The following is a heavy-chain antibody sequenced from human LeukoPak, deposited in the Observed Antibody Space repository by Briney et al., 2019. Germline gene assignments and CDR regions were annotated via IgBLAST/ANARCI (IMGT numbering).Heavy chain of an antibody. V-gene: IGHV4-39*07. J-gene: IGHJ4*02. Sequence: SETLSLTCTVSGGSISSSSYYWGWIRQPPGKGLEWIGSIYYSGSTYYNPSLKSRVTISVDTSKNQFSLKLSSVTAADTAVYYCARVLYSGYDWDLPPSRVVLPGPRFYFDYWGQGTLVTVSS. CDR3: ARVLYSGYDWDLPPSRVVLPGPRFYFDY. CDR2: IYYSGST. D-gene: IGHD5-12*01. CDR1: GGSISSSSYY.